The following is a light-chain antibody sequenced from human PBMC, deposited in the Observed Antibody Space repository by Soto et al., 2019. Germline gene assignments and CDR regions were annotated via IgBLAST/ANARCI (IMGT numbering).Light chain of an antibody. CDR3: QQYYSTPRT. V-gene: IGKV4-1*01. CDR1: QSVLYSSNNKNY. CDR2: WAS. J-gene: IGKJ1*01. Sequence: DIVMTQSPDSLAVSLGERATINCKSSQSVLYSSNNKNYLAWYQQKPGQPPKLLIYWASTRESGVPDRFSGSGSGTDFTLTISSLQAEDVAAHYCQQYYSTPRTFGQGTKVEIK.